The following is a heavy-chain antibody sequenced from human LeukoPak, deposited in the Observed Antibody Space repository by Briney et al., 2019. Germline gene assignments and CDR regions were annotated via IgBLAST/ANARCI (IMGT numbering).Heavy chain of an antibody. J-gene: IGHJ6*03. Sequence: GGSLRLSCAASGFTFDDYGMSWVRQGPGKGLEWVSGINWSGDSTGYADSVKGRFTISRDNAKNSLYLQMNSLRAEDTALYYCARLGSNYYYYYMDVWSKGTTVTVSS. V-gene: IGHV3-20*04. CDR2: INWSGDST. CDR1: GFTFDDYG. CDR3: ARLGSNYYYYYMDV. D-gene: IGHD6-13*01.